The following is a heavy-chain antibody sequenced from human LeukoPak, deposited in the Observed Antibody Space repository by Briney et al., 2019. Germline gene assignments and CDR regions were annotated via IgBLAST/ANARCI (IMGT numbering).Heavy chain of an antibody. Sequence: ASVKVSCKASGGTFSSYAISWVRQAPGQGLEWMGGIIPIFGTANYAQKFQGRVTITADESTSTAYMELSSLRSEDTAVYYCAKWGDYYYYGMDAWGKGTTVTVSS. CDR3: AKWGDYYYYGMDA. D-gene: IGHD7-27*01. CDR2: IIPIFGTA. V-gene: IGHV1-69*13. J-gene: IGHJ6*04. CDR1: GGTFSSYA.